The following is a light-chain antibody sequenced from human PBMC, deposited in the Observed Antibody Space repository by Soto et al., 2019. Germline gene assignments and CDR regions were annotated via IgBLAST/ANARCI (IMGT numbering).Light chain of an antibody. CDR2: GAS. Sequence: IVLTQSSGNLSLYSGEGATLSYRASQSVSSNLAWYQQSTGQAPRLLIYGASSRATGIPVRFSGSGYGTEVNLTISSLQSVDFAVYYCQQYNNWPLTFGQGTRLEIK. CDR1: QSVSSN. V-gene: IGKV3-15*01. J-gene: IGKJ5*01. CDR3: QQYNNWPLT.